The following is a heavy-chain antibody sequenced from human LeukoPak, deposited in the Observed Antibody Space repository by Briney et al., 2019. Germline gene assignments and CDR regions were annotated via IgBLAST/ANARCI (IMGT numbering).Heavy chain of an antibody. CDR2: IYSGGGT. J-gene: IGHJ6*02. CDR3: ATSRYSGSYSDGMDV. V-gene: IGHV3-53*04. D-gene: IGHD1-26*01. CDR1: GFTVSGHS. Sequence: PGGSLRLSCAASGFTVSGHSLTWVRQAPGKGLEWVSIIYSGGGTYYADSVKGRFTISRHNSKNTLYLQMNSLRAEDTAVYYCATSRYSGSYSDGMDVWSQGTTVTVSS.